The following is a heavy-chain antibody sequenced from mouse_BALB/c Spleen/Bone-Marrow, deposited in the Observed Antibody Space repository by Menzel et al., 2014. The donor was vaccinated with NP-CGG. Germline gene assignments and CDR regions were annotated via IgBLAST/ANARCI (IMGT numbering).Heavy chain of an antibody. V-gene: IGHV1-69*02. J-gene: IGHJ2*01. CDR1: GYTFTSYW. Sequence: VKLVESGAELVRPGASVKLSCKASGYTFTSYWINWMKQRPGQGLEWIGNIYPSDIYTNYNQKFKDRATLTVDKSSSTAYMQLSSPTSEDSAVYYCTRSYGSSYEYYFDYWGQGTTLTVSS. D-gene: IGHD1-1*01. CDR3: TRSYGSSYEYYFDY. CDR2: IYPSDIYT.